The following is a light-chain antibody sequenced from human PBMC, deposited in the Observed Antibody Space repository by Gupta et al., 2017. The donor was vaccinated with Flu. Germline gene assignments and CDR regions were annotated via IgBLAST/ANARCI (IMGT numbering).Light chain of an antibody. CDR3: QYYARSLIKV. CDR1: SYNIRAGEY. CDR2: GNS. V-gene: IGLV1-40*01. Sequence: QSVLPQPPSVSGSPLQRVTISCTGSSYNIRAGEYGHWYQQLPGKAPKILIDGNSNRHSGVPGRVSGSKSGHSASLAITGLPADDESDYYCQYYARSLIKVFGGGTKLTVL. J-gene: IGLJ3*02.